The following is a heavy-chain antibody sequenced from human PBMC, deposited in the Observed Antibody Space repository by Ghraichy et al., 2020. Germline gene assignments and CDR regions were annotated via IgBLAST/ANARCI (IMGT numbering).Heavy chain of an antibody. J-gene: IGHJ6*03. CDR1: GDSVFGDNVA. V-gene: IGHV6-1*01. CDR3: ARSPRLLWYGELSTTHYYFYMDV. D-gene: IGHD3-10*01. CDR2: TAYRSKWYN. Sequence: SQTLSLTCAISGDSVFGDNVAWNWIRLSPSRGLEWLGRTAYRSKWYNDYGLSVKGRITIYPDTYKNQFSLQLNSVTPDDTAVYYCARSPRLLWYGELSTTHYYFYMDVWGNGTTVTGSS.